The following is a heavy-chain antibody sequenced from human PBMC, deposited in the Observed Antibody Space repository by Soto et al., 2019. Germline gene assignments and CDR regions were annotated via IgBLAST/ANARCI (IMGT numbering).Heavy chain of an antibody. Sequence: SETLSLTCTVSGGSISSYYWSWIRQPPGKGLEWIGYIYYSGSTNYNPSLKSRVTISVDTSKNQFSLKLSSVTAADTAVYYCARLTVTTAYDWFDPWGQGTLVTVSS. D-gene: IGHD4-17*01. CDR2: IYYSGST. J-gene: IGHJ5*02. V-gene: IGHV4-59*08. CDR3: ARLTVTTAYDWFDP. CDR1: GGSISSYY.